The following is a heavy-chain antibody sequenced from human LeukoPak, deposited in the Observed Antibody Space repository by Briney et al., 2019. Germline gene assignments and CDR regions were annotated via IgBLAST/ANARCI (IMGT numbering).Heavy chain of an antibody. J-gene: IGHJ5*02. CDR2: ISSSSSYI. V-gene: IGHV3-21*01. Sequence: GGSLRLSCAASGFTFSSYSMNWVRQAPGKGLEWVSSISSSSSYIYYADSVKGRFTISRDNAKNSLYLQMNSLRAEDTAVYYCARGGTRYSSGWYGLPWFDPWGQGTLVTVSS. CDR3: ARGGTRYSSGWYGLPWFDP. CDR1: GFTFSSYS. D-gene: IGHD6-19*01.